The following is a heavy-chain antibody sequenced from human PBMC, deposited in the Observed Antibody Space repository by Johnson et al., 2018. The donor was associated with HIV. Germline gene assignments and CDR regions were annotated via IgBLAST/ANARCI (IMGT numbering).Heavy chain of an antibody. Sequence: VQLVESGGGEVRPGGSLRLACAASGFTFDDYGMSWVRHAPGKGLEWVSGINWNGGSTHYADSVKGRFTISRDNSKNTLYLQMNSLRAEDTAVYYCARAGQQWLADAFDIWGQGTMVTVSS. D-gene: IGHD6-19*01. V-gene: IGHV3-20*04. CDR1: GFTFDDYG. CDR2: INWNGGST. CDR3: ARAGQQWLADAFDI. J-gene: IGHJ3*02.